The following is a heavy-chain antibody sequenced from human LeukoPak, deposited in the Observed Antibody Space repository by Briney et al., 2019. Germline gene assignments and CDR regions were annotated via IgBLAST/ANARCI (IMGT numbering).Heavy chain of an antibody. CDR3: ARYGFASFDSSGSYQVWYFDL. Sequence: SETLSLTCTVSGGSIGDNYWSWIRQPPGKGLEWMGYITYTRSTNYNPSLKSRVTISLNTSKRHFSLKLSSLTAADTAVYYCARYGFASFDSSGSYQVWYFDLWGRGTLVTVSS. D-gene: IGHD3-22*01. J-gene: IGHJ2*01. CDR1: GGSIGDNY. V-gene: IGHV4-59*08. CDR2: ITYTRST.